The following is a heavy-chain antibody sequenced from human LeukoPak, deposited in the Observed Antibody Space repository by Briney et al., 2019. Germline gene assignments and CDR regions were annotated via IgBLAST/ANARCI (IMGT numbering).Heavy chain of an antibody. V-gene: IGHV4-39*01. CDR3: AVSAGDYFDY. CDR2: IYYSGST. D-gene: IGHD3-10*01. CDR1: GVSISSNNYY. Sequence: SETLSLTCTVSGVSISSNNYYWGWIRQPPGKGLEWIGTIYYSGSTYHNPSLKSRVTISVDTSKNQFSLKLSSVTAADTAVYYCAVSAGDYFDYWGQGTLVTVSS. J-gene: IGHJ4*02.